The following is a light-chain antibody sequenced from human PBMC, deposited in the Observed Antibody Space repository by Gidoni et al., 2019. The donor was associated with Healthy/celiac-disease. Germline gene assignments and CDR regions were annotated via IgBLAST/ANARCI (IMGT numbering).Light chain of an antibody. CDR2: AAS. Sequence: DIQMTQSPSSLSASVGDRVTITCRASQSISSYLNWYQQKPGKAPKLLIYAASSLQSGVPSRFSGSGSGTDFTLTISSLQPGDFATYYCQQSYSTLRTFGQXTKVEIK. V-gene: IGKV1-39*01. CDR3: QQSYSTLRT. CDR1: QSISSY. J-gene: IGKJ1*01.